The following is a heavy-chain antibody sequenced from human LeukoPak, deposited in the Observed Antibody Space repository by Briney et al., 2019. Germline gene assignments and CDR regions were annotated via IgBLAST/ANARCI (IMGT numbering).Heavy chain of an antibody. CDR1: GGSISSYY. V-gene: IGHV4-59*01. J-gene: IGHJ1*01. Sequence: PSETLSLTCTVSGGSISSYYWSWIRQPPGKGLEWIGYIYYSGSTNYNPSLKGRVTISVDTSKNQFSLKVHSVTAADTAVYYCARGLRGYSYGRGYFQHWGQGTLVTVSS. D-gene: IGHD5-18*01. CDR3: ARGLRGYSYGRGYFQH. CDR2: IYYSGST.